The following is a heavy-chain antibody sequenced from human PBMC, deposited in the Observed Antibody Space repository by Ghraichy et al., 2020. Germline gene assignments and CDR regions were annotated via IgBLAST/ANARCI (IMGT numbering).Heavy chain of an antibody. D-gene: IGHD2-15*01. V-gene: IGHV1-69*13. CDR1: GGTFSSYA. CDR2: IIPIFGTA. J-gene: IGHJ6*02. CDR3: ARDVGRSPKYYYGMDV. Sequence: SVKVSCKASGGTFSSYAISWVRQAPGQGLEWMGGIIPIFGTANYAQKFQGRVTITADESTSTAYMELSSLRSEDTAVYYCARDVGRSPKYYYGMDVWGQGTTVTVSS.